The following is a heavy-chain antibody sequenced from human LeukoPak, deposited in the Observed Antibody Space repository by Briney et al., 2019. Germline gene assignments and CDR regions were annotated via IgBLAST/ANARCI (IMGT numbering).Heavy chain of an antibody. CDR1: GYTFTSYD. J-gene: IGHJ6*02. CDR3: ARGRVTGDICYGYSMDV. V-gene: IGHV1-8*01. D-gene: IGHD2-21*02. Sequence: ASVKVSCKASGYTFTSYDIHWVRQATGQGLEWMGWMNPNSGNTGYAQKFQGRVTMTRNTSISTAYMELSSLRSEETAVYYGARGRVTGDICYGYSMDVWGQGATVTVSS. CDR2: MNPNSGNT.